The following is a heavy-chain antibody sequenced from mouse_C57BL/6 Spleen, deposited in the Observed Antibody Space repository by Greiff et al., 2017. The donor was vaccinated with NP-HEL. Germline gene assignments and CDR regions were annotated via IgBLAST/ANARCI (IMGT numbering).Heavy chain of an antibody. V-gene: IGHV1-42*01. J-gene: IGHJ4*01. Sequence: VQLQQSGPELVKPGASVKISCKASGYSFTGYYMNWVKQSPEKSLEWIGEINPSTGGTTYNQKFKAKATLTVDKSSSTAYMQLKSLTSEDSAVYYCARDGYPYYDAMDYWGQGTSVTVSS. CDR2: INPSTGGT. CDR3: ARDGYPYYDAMDY. D-gene: IGHD2-3*01. CDR1: GYSFTGYY.